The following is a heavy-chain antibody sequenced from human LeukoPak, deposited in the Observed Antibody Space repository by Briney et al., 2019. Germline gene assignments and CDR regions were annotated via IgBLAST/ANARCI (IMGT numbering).Heavy chain of an antibody. V-gene: IGHV3-7*03. J-gene: IGHJ4*02. D-gene: IGHD3-9*01. Sequence: GGSLRLSCVASGFPFSSYWMTWVRQAPGKGLEWVANIKQDGSKKSYVDSVKGRFTISRDNAKNSLYLQMNSLRAEDTAVYYCAKGPILTGYYTPFDYWGQGTLVTVSS. CDR3: AKGPILTGYYTPFDY. CDR2: IKQDGSKK. CDR1: GFPFSSYW.